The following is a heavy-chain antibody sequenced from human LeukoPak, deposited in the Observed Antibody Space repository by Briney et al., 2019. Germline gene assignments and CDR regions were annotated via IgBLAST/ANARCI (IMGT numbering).Heavy chain of an antibody. CDR1: GFTFSSYA. J-gene: IGHJ3*02. V-gene: IGHV3-23*01. D-gene: IGHD1-26*01. Sequence: GRPLRLSSAASGFTFSSYAMSWVRQAPGKGLEWFSAISGSGGSTYYADSVKGRFTISRDNSKNTLYLQMNSLRAEDTVVYYCAKDWYSGSASDAFDIWGQGTMVTVSS. CDR3: AKDWYSGSASDAFDI. CDR2: ISGSGGST.